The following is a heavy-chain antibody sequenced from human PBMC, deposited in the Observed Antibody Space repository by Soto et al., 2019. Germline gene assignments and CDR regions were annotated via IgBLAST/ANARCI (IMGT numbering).Heavy chain of an antibody. V-gene: IGHV4-34*01. CDR3: ARAYGGNSGVFDY. J-gene: IGHJ4*02. Sequence: QVQLQQWGAGLLKPSETLSLTCAVYGRSFSGYYWSWIRQPPGKGLEWIGEINHSGSTNYNPSLKSRVTISVDTSQNQCSLNLSFVTAADTAVYYCARAYGGNSGVFDYWGQGTLVTVSS. CDR1: GRSFSGYY. D-gene: IGHD4-17*01. CDR2: INHSGST.